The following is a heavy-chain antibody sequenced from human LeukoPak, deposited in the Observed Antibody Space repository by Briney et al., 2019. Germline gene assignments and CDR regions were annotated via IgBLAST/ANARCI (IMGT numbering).Heavy chain of an antibody. J-gene: IGHJ4*02. D-gene: IGHD7-27*01. V-gene: IGHV3-23*01. CDR1: GCTFSSYA. CDR2: ISGSGGST. Sequence: GGSLRLSCAASGCTFSSYAMNWVRQAPGEGLAWVSVISGSGGSTYYADSVKGRFTISRDNSKNTLYLQMNSLRAEDTAVYYCAKGDGNWGKFYFDYWGQGALVTVSS. CDR3: AKGDGNWGKFYFDY.